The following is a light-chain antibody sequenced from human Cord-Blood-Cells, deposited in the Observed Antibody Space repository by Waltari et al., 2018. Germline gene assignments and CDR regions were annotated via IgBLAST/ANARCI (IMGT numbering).Light chain of an antibody. CDR2: DVS. Sequence: QSALTQPRSVSGSPGQSVTISCTGNSSDVGGYNYVSWYQQHQGKSPKLMMYDVSKRASWGPDRFSGSKSGRTASLTISGLQADDEADYYCCSYAGSYTWVFGGGPKLTVL. V-gene: IGLV2-11*01. CDR3: CSYAGSYTWV. J-gene: IGLJ3*02. CDR1: SSDVGGYNY.